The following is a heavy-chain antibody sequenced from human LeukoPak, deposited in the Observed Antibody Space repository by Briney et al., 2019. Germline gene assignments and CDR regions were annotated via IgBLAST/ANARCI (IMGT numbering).Heavy chain of an antibody. D-gene: IGHD6-13*01. J-gene: IGHJ5*02. Sequence: SETLSLTCAVYGGSFSGYYWSWIRQPPGKGLEWIGYIYYSGSTNYNPSLKSRVTISVDTSKNQFSLKLSSVTAADTAVYYCARASNAGYSSSWFDPWGQGTLVTVSS. CDR2: IYYSGST. CDR3: ARASNAGYSSSWFDP. CDR1: GGSFSGYY. V-gene: IGHV4-59*01.